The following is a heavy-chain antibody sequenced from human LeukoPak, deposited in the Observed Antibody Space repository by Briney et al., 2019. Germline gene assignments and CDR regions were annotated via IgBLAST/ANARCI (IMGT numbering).Heavy chain of an antibody. CDR2: IKEDGSEK. V-gene: IGHV3-7*05. Sequence: GGSLRLSCAASGFSFSTFWLSGFGQPPGKGLEWVANIKEDGSEKYYVDSVKGRFTISRDNAKNSLYLQMNSLRAEDTAVYYCARWAESNDYWGQGTLVTVSS. CDR1: GFSFSTFW. J-gene: IGHJ4*02. CDR3: ARWAESNDY.